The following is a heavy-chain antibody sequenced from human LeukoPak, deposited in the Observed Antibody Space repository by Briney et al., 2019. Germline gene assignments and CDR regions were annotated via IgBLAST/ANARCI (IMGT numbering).Heavy chain of an antibody. CDR1: GFTFSSYS. J-gene: IGHJ6*02. CDR2: ISSSGSYI. CDR3: AREEGSYYGMDV. Sequence: GVSLRLSCAASGFTFSSYSMKWVRQAPGKGLEWFASISSSGSYIYYVDSVKGRFTISRDNAKNSLYLQMNSLRAEDTAVYYCAREEGSYYGMDVWGQGTTVTVSS. V-gene: IGHV3-21*01.